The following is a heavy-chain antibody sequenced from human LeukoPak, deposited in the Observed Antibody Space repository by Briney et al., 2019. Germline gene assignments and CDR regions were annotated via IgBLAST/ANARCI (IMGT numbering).Heavy chain of an antibody. CDR3: AKGGEDILTGPDY. Sequence: PGGSLRLSCAASGFTFSSYAMNWVRQAPGKGLEWVSGISGSGGRTYYADSVRGRFTVSRDNSKHTLYLQMNSLRVEDTAVYYCAKGGEDILTGPDYWGQGTLVTVSS. V-gene: IGHV3-23*01. D-gene: IGHD3-9*01. J-gene: IGHJ4*02. CDR1: GFTFSSYA. CDR2: ISGSGGRT.